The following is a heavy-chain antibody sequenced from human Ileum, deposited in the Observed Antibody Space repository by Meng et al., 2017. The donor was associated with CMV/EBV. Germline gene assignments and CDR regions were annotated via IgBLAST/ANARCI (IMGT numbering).Heavy chain of an antibody. CDR1: GGSFSGYY. J-gene: IGHJ4*02. Sequence: SETLSLTCAVYGGSFSGYYWSWIRQPPGKGLEWIGEINHSGSTNYNPSLKSRVTISVDTSKNQFSLKLSSVTAADTAVYYCAKIKGDYSNYGCWGQGTLVTVSS. CDR2: INHSGST. V-gene: IGHV4-34*01. D-gene: IGHD4-11*01. CDR3: AKIKGDYSNYGC.